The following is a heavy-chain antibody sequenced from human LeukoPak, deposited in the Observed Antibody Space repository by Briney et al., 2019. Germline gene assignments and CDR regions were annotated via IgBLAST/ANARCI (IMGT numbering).Heavy chain of an antibody. J-gene: IGHJ4*02. V-gene: IGHV1-2*04. CDR3: ARGPPSPTVTTSWDFDY. Sequence: ASVKVSCKASGYTFTGYYMHWVRQAPGQRLEWMGWINPNSGGTNYAQKFQGWVTMTRDTSISTAYMELSRLRSDDTAVYYCARGPPSPTVTTSWDFDYWGQGTLVTVSS. D-gene: IGHD4-17*01. CDR2: INPNSGGT. CDR1: GYTFTGYY.